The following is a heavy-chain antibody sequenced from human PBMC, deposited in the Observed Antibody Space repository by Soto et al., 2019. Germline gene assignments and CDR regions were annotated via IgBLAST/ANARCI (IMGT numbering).Heavy chain of an antibody. CDR2: ITGSGDSS. J-gene: IGHJ4*02. CDR1: GFTFSNCV. V-gene: IGHV3-23*01. Sequence: GGSLRLSCAASGFTFSNCVLSWVRQAPGKGLEWVSAITGSGDSSFYSDSVTGRFTISRDNAKNTLYLQMNSLRAEDAAVFYCGRGGSDSPMAPGYWGQGTLVTSPQ. CDR3: GRGGSDSPMAPGY. D-gene: IGHD5-18*01.